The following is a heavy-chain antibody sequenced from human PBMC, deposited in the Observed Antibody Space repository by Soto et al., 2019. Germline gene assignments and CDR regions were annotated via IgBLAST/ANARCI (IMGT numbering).Heavy chain of an antibody. D-gene: IGHD3-10*01. Sequence: QVQLQQWGAGLLKPSETLSLTCAVSGGSFSGYYWSWIRQPPGKGLEWIGEINHSGSTNYNPSHKGRVTISVATSKNQFSLKLSSVTASDTAVYYCARGHLPPLFYGSGKKLCFDYWGQGTLVTVSS. CDR1: GGSFSGYY. CDR2: INHSGST. CDR3: ARGHLPPLFYGSGKKLCFDY. J-gene: IGHJ4*02. V-gene: IGHV4-34*01.